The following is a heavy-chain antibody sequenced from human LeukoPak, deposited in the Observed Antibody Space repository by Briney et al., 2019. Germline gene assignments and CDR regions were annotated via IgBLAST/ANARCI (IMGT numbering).Heavy chain of an antibody. CDR1: GFTFSNHW. V-gene: IGHV3-21*04. CDR3: AKPMYSSSWAKKSPPGGYY. D-gene: IGHD6-13*01. CDR2: ISSSSSYI. Sequence: SGGSLRLSCAASGFTFSNHWMNWVRQAPGKGLEWVSSISSSSSYIYYADSVKGRFTISRDNSKNTLYLQMNSLRAEDTAVYYCAKPMYSSSWAKKSPPGGYYWGQGTLVTVSS. J-gene: IGHJ4*02.